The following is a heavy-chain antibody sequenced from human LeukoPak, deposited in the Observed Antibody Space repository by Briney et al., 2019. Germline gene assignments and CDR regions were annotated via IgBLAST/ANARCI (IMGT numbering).Heavy chain of an antibody. V-gene: IGHV3-21*01. J-gene: IGHJ6*02. Sequence: GGSLRLSCAASGFTFSSYSMNWVRQAPGKGLEWVSSISSSSSYIYYADSVKGRFTIFRDNAKNSLYLQMNSLRAEDTAVYYCARDERPTYYYDSSGYYGMDVWGQGTTVTVSS. CDR2: ISSSSSYI. D-gene: IGHD3-22*01. CDR1: GFTFSSYS. CDR3: ARDERPTYYYDSSGYYGMDV.